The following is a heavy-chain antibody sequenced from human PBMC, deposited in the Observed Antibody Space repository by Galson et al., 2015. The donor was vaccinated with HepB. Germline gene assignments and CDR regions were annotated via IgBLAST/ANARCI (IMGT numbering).Heavy chain of an antibody. Sequence: SLRLSCAASGFTFSDYYMSWIRQAPGKGLEWVSYISSSGSTIYYADSGKGRFTISRDNAKNPLYLQMNSLRAEDTAVYYCASSVDYSNYYDAFDIWGQGTMVTVSS. J-gene: IGHJ3*02. V-gene: IGHV3-11*01. CDR2: ISSSGSTI. CDR3: ASSVDYSNYYDAFDI. CDR1: GFTFSDYY. D-gene: IGHD4-11*01.